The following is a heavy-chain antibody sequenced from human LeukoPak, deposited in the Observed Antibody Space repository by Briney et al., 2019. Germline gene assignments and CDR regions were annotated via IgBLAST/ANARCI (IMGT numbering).Heavy chain of an antibody. D-gene: IGHD6-13*01. CDR2: INNSGIS. J-gene: IGHJ4*02. CDR3: AREGSAQYSSSWYFDY. V-gene: IGHV4-34*01. CDR1: GGSFSDYH. Sequence: PSETLSLTCAVYGGSFSDYHWSWIRQPPGKGLEWIGEINNSGISNYNPSLRSRVTISVDTSKNQFSLKLSSVTAADTAVYYCAREGSAQYSSSWYFDYWGQGTLVTVSS.